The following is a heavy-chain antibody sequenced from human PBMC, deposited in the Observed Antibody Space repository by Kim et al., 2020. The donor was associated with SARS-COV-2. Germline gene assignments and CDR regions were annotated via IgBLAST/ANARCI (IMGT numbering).Heavy chain of an antibody. D-gene: IGHD3-10*01. CDR2: IDGSDGTT. J-gene: IGHJ4*02. CDR3: LKGGWGWFWDY. V-gene: IGHV3-23*01. CDR1: GFTFTGYA. Sequence: GGSLRLSCTTSGFTFTGYAMSWVRQAPGKGLEWVSSIDGSDGTTYYVDSVKGRFSISRDDTKNTLYLQMSALRADDTAAYYCLKGGWGWFWDYWGQGTLVTVSS.